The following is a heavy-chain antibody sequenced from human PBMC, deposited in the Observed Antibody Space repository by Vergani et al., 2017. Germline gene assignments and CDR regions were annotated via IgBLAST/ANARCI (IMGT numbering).Heavy chain of an antibody. Sequence: EVQLLESGGGLVQPGGSLRLSCAASGFTFSSYAMSWVRQAPGKGLEWVSVIYSGGSSTYYADSVKGRFTISRDNSKNTLYLQMNSLRAEDTAVYYCAVNGWEVVPAAIGDAFDIWGQGTMVTVSS. CDR1: GFTFSSYA. CDR2: IYSGGSST. D-gene: IGHD2-2*01. CDR3: AVNGWEVVPAAIGDAFDI. V-gene: IGHV3-23*03. J-gene: IGHJ3*02.